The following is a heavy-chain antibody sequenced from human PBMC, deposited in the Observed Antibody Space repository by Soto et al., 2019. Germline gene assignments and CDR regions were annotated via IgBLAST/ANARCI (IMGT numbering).Heavy chain of an antibody. D-gene: IGHD2-15*01. J-gene: IGHJ6*02. Sequence: SVKVSCKASGGTFSSYAINWVRQAPGQGLEWMGGIIPIFGTANYAQKFQGRVTITADESTSTAYMELSSLRSEDTAVYYCARGRGGSSYYYYGMDVWGQGTTVTVSS. CDR1: GGTFSSYA. V-gene: IGHV1-69*13. CDR2: IIPIFGTA. CDR3: ARGRGGSSYYYYGMDV.